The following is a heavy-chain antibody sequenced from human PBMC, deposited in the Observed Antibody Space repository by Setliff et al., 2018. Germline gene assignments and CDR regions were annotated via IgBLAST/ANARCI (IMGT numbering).Heavy chain of an antibody. CDR1: GFSLNTSGVG. CDR2: IFRDDDK. CDR3: AHFTVGYDISGYLFS. V-gene: IGHV2-5*02. Sequence: SGPTLVNPTQTLTLTCTFSGFSLNTSGVGVGWIRQPPGKALEWLAVIFRDDDKRYSPSLQHRLTINKDTSKNQVVLTMANVDPVDTATYYCAHFTVGYDISGYLFSWGQGTLVTVSS. D-gene: IGHD3-22*01. J-gene: IGHJ5*02.